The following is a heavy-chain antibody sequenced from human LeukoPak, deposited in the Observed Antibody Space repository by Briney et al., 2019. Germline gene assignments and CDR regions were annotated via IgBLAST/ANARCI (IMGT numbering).Heavy chain of an antibody. V-gene: IGHV4-39*07. Sequence: NPSETLSLTCAVSGGPISSRSCYWGWIRQPPGKGLEWIGSIYYTGSTYHNPSLKSRVTMSVDTSMNQFSLNLNSVTAADTAVYYCAREDDVLADNAFDIWGQGTMVTVSS. CDR1: GGPISSRSCY. D-gene: IGHD3-9*01. CDR2: IYYTGST. J-gene: IGHJ3*02. CDR3: AREDDVLADNAFDI.